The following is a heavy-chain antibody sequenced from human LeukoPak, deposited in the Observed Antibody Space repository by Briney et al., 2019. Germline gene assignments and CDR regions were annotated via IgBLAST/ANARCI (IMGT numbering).Heavy chain of an antibody. D-gene: IGHD4-17*01. V-gene: IGHV4-59*01. CDR2: IYYSGST. J-gene: IGHJ4*02. CDR1: GGSISSYY. CDR3: ARGRDYALYDY. Sequence: SETLSLTCTVSGGSISSYYWSWIRQPPGKGLEWIGYIYYSGSTNYNPSLKSRVTISVDTSKNQFSLKLSSVTAADTAVYYCARGRDYALYDYWGQGTVVTVSS.